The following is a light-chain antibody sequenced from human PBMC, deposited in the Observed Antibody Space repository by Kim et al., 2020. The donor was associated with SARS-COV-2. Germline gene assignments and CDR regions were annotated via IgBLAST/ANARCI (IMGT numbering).Light chain of an antibody. CDR3: SSYAGSNIWV. CDR2: EVS. Sequence: AVTISCPGTSSDVGGYNLVSWYQQHPAKVPKLMIYEVSKRPSGVPDRFSGSKSGSTASLTVSGLQAEDEADYYCSSYAGSNIWVFGGGTQLTVL. V-gene: IGLV2-8*01. J-gene: IGLJ3*02. CDR1: SSDVGGYNL.